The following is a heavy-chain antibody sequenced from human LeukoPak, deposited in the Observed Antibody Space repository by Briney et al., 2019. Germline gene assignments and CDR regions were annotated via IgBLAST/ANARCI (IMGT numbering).Heavy chain of an antibody. J-gene: IGHJ5*02. Sequence: SETLSLTCTVSGGSISSYYWSWIRQPPGKGLEWIGYIYYSGSTNYNPSLTSRVTISVDTSKNQFSLKLSSVTAADTAVYYCARVPAGSGMLRGFDPWGQGTLVTVSS. CDR1: GGSISSYY. D-gene: IGHD3-10*01. V-gene: IGHV4-59*08. CDR3: ARVPAGSGMLRGFDP. CDR2: IYYSGST.